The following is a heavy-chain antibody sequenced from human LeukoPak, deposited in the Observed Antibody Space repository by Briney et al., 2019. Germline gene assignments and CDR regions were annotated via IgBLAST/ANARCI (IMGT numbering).Heavy chain of an antibody. CDR2: INPSGGST. Sequence: EASVKVSCKAFGYTFATYYMHWVRQAPGQGLEWMGMINPSGGSTSYAQKFQGRVTMTRDTSTSTVYLELSSLRSEDTAVYYCARAYSSSSPFDYWGQGTLVTVSS. CDR1: GYTFATYY. D-gene: IGHD6-6*01. J-gene: IGHJ4*02. V-gene: IGHV1-46*01. CDR3: ARAYSSSSPFDY.